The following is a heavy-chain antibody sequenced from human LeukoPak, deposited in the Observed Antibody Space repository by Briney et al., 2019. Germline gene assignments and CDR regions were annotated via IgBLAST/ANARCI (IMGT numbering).Heavy chain of an antibody. D-gene: IGHD2-2*01. J-gene: IGHJ4*02. CDR2: ISGSGGST. V-gene: IGHV3-23*01. CDR1: GFTFSSYA. Sequence: GGSLRLSCAASGFTFSSYAMSWVRQAPGKGLGWVSAISGSGGSTYYADSVKGRFTISRDNSKNTLYLQMNSLRAEDTAVYYCAKDLVVPAAMYKQQLVGFDYWGQGTLVTVSS. CDR3: AKDLVVPAAMYKQQLVGFDY.